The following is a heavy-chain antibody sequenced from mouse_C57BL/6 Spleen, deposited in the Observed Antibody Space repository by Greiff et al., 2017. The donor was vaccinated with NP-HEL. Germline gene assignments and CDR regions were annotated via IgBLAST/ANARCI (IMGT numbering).Heavy chain of an antibody. D-gene: IGHD1-1*01. Sequence: VQLQQSGTVLARPGASVKMSCKTSGYTFTSYWMHWVKQRPGQGLEWIGAIYPGNSDTSYNQKFKGKAKLTAVTSASTAYMELSSLTNEDSAVYYCTRGYYGRRGYAMDYWGQGTSVTVSS. CDR3: TRGYYGRRGYAMDY. CDR2: IYPGNSDT. J-gene: IGHJ4*01. CDR1: GYTFTSYW. V-gene: IGHV1-5*01.